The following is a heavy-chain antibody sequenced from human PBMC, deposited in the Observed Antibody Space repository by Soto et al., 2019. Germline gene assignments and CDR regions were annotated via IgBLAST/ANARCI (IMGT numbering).Heavy chain of an antibody. CDR3: ARFVRDQLPTIDY. V-gene: IGHV3-33*01. Sequence: RLSCAASGFTFSSYGMHWVRQAPGKGLEWVAVIWYDGSNKYYADSVKGRVTMTRDTSISTAYMELSSLTSADTAVYYCARFVRDQLPTIDYWGQGALVTVSS. J-gene: IGHJ4*02. CDR1: GFTFSSYG. D-gene: IGHD3-10*01. CDR2: IWYDGSNK.